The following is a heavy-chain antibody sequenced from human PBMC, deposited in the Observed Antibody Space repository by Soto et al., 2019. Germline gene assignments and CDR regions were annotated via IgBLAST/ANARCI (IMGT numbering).Heavy chain of an antibody. V-gene: IGHV1-18*04. D-gene: IGHD2-15*01. J-gene: IGHJ4*02. Sequence: GASVKVSCKASGYTFTNYGINWVRQAPRQGLEWMGWINPFTGDNHYKQSLQDRINKTTTTSTNTAYMELRSFRSADTAVYYCARSCSVGYCHLDYWGQGTLVTVSS. CDR1: GYTFTNYG. CDR3: ARSCSVGYCHLDY. CDR2: INPFTGDN.